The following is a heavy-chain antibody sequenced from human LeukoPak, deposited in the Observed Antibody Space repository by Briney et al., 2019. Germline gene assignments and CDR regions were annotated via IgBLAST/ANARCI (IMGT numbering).Heavy chain of an antibody. CDR2: IRYDGSNK. CDR3: AKDLFYGGNSVAY. V-gene: IGHV3-30*02. Sequence: PGGSLRLSCAASGFTFSSYGMHWVRQAPGKGLEGVAFIRYDGSNKYYAASVRGRFTISRDNSKNTLYLQMNSLRAEDTAVYYCAKDLFYGGNSVAYWGQRTLVTVSS. CDR1: GFTFSSYG. D-gene: IGHD4-23*01. J-gene: IGHJ4*02.